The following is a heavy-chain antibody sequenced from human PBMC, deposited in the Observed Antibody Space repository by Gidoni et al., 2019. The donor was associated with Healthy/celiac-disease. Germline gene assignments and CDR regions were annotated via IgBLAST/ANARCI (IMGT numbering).Heavy chain of an antibody. D-gene: IGHD5-12*01. CDR2: IIPIFGTA. J-gene: IGHJ4*02. V-gene: IGHV1-69*01. CDR1: GGTFSSYA. Sequence: QVQLVQSGAEVKKPGSSVQVSCKDSGGTFSSYAISWVRQAPGQGREWMGGIIPIFGTANYAQKFQGRVTITAYESTSTAYMELSSLRSEDTAVYYCARDLKGDGYNSRYFDYWGQGTLVTVSS. CDR3: ARDLKGDGYNSRYFDY.